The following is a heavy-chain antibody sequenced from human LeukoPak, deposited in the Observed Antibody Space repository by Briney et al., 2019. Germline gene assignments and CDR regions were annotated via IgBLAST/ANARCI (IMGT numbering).Heavy chain of an antibody. CDR2: IFPIFGTA. CDR3: ARGYYGSGSYYNPEVYYYYYMDV. V-gene: IGHV1-69*05. J-gene: IGHJ6*03. D-gene: IGHD3-10*01. Sequence: ASVKISCKASVGTFSSDAISWVRQAPGQGLEWMGGIFPIFGTANYAQKFKGRVTITTDESTSTAYMELSSLRSEDTAVYYCARGYYGSGSYYNPEVYYYYYMDVWGKGTTVTVSS. CDR1: VGTFSSDA.